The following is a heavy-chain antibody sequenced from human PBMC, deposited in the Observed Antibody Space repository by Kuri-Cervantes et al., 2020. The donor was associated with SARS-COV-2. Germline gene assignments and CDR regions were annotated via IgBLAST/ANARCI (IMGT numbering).Heavy chain of an antibody. CDR2: INHSGST. J-gene: IGHJ4*02. V-gene: IGHV4-34*01. CDR1: GGSFSGYY. Sequence: ESLKISCAVYGGSFSGYYWSWIRQPPGKGLEWIGEINHSGSTNYNPSLKSRVTISVDTSKNQLSLKLSSVTAADTAVYYCARGGFIVVVPAVPFDYWGQGTLVTVSS. CDR3: ARGGFIVVVPAVPFDY. D-gene: IGHD2-2*01.